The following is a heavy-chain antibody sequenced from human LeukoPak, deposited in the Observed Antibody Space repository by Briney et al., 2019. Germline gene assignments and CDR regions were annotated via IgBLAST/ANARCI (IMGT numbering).Heavy chain of an antibody. CDR3: ARDSGGVVPAALLF. CDR2: IWYDGSSK. V-gene: IGHV3-33*01. J-gene: IGHJ4*02. Sequence: GGSLRLSCAASGFTFSSYGMHWVRQAPGKGLEWVAVIWYDGSSKYYADSVKGRFTISRDNSKNTLYLQMNSLRAEDTAVYYCARDSGGVVPAALLFWGQGTLVTVSS. D-gene: IGHD2-2*01. CDR1: GFTFSSYG.